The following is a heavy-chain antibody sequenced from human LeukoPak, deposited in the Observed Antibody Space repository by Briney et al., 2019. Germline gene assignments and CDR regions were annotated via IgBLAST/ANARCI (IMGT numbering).Heavy chain of an antibody. D-gene: IGHD2-2*01. V-gene: IGHV3-53*01. CDR1: GFTVSSNY. CDR3: ARGRGYCSSTSCYEGIDY. J-gene: IGHJ4*02. Sequence: PGGSLRLSCAASGFTVSSNYMSWVRQAPGKGLEWVSVIYSGGSTYYADSVKGRFTISRDNSKNTLYLQMNSLRAEDTAVYYCARGRGYCSSTSCYEGIDYWGQGTLVTVSS. CDR2: IYSGGST.